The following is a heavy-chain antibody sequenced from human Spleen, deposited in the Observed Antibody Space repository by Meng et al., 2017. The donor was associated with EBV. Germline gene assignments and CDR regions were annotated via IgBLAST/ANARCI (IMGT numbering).Heavy chain of an antibody. V-gene: IGHV1-69*01. Sequence: QVQMVQSGAEVKKPGSSVKLSCKASGGTLSNFAITWVRQAPGQGLEWMGGIIPIFGRALYAQKFQGRATISAGGSTSTAFLDLSSLRSDDTGVYYCASGDNGAYQALEYWGQGTLVTVSS. J-gene: IGHJ4*02. CDR1: GGTLSNFA. CDR3: ASGDNGAYQALEY. CDR2: IIPIFGRA. D-gene: IGHD4-17*01.